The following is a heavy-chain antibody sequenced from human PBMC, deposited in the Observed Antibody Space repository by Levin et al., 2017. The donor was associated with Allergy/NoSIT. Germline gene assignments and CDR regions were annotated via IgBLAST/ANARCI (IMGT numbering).Heavy chain of an antibody. Sequence: PSETLSLTCEVNGGSFSGYYWNWIRQPPGKGLEWVGEINHSGRTSYNPSLKSRVTISVDTSKRQFSLKLTSVTAADTAGYYCARGSRRIAVPDSHLDFWGQGTLVTVSS. J-gene: IGHJ4*02. CDR1: GGSFSGYY. CDR2: INHSGRT. CDR3: ARGSRRIAVPDSHLDF. D-gene: IGHD6-19*01. V-gene: IGHV4-34*01.